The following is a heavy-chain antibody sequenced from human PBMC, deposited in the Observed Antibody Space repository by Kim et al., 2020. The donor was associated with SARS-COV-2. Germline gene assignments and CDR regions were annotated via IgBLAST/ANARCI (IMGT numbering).Heavy chain of an antibody. CDR3: ARHDSGYYVY. CDR2: ST. D-gene: IGHD3-22*01. V-gene: IGHV4-59*08. Sequence: STNYNPSLKSRVTISVDTSKNQFSLKLSSVTAADTAVYYCARHDSGYYVYWGQGTLVTVSS. J-gene: IGHJ4*02.